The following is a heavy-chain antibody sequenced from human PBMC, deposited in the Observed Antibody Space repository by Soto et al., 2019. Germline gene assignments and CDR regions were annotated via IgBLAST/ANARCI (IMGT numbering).Heavy chain of an antibody. CDR1: GDTLTDLS. D-gene: IGHD1-26*01. CDR2: FDFEDDEA. V-gene: IGHV1-24*01. CDR3: SGAESPDTAYFSLY. Sequence: ASVKVSCKISGDTLTDLSIHWVRQAPGKGLEWMGGFDFEDDEAIYAQKFQGRVAMTEDTSTGTAYMDLSSLTYDDSAVYYCSGAESPDTAYFSLYWGQGTPVTVSS. J-gene: IGHJ4*02.